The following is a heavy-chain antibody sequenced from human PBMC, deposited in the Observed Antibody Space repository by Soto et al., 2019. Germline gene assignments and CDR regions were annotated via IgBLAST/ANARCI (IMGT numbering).Heavy chain of an antibody. CDR3: ARDESTTDAFEI. CDR1: GGSISSGGYY. CDR2: IFYSGTT. J-gene: IGHJ3*02. V-gene: IGHV4-31*03. D-gene: IGHD4-17*01. Sequence: SETLSLTCTVSGGSISSGGYYWSWIRQNPGKGLEWIGYIFYSGTTNYNPSLKSRLTISVDTSKNQFSLKLKSLTAADTAVYYRARDESTTDAFEIWGQGTVVTVSS.